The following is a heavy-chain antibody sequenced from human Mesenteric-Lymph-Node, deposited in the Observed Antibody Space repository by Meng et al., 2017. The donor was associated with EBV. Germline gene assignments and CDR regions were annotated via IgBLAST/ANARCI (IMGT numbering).Heavy chain of an antibody. Sequence: VRSGSEVKDPGDSVKVSCKASGYNYSHHAMHWVRQAPGQGLEWVGWSHGGNDNKRYSEKFQDRVAFTRDTSASTAYMELSGLRSEDTGVYYCARIAGGATAWFEPWGQGTLVTVSS. D-gene: IGHD1-26*01. CDR1: GYNYSHHA. CDR2: SHGGNDNK. J-gene: IGHJ5*02. V-gene: IGHV1-3*01. CDR3: ARIAGGATAWFEP.